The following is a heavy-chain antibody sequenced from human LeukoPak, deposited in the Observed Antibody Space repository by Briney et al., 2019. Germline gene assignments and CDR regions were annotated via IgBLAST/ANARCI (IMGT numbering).Heavy chain of an antibody. J-gene: IGHJ5*02. Sequence: EASVKVSCKVSGYTLTELSMHWVRQAPGKGLEWWGGFDPEDGETIYAQKFQGRVTMTEDTSTDTAYMELSSLRSEDTAVYYCATAGITMVRGVMTNWFDPWGQGTLVTVSS. D-gene: IGHD3-10*01. CDR3: ATAGITMVRGVMTNWFDP. CDR1: GYTLTELS. V-gene: IGHV1-24*01. CDR2: FDPEDGET.